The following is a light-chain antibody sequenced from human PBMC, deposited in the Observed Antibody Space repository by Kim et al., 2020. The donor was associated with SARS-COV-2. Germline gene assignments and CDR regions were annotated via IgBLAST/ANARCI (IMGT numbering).Light chain of an antibody. J-gene: IGLJ1*01. CDR3: SSYTLTTTV. CDR1: ASDVDGHMY. CDR2: DVS. Sequence: QPASVSGSPGQSITVSCTGIASDVDGHMYVSWYQQNPGQAPKLLIYDVSNRPSGISNRFSGSKSGNTASLIISGLQVEDEADYFCSSYTLTTTVFG. V-gene: IGLV2-14*03.